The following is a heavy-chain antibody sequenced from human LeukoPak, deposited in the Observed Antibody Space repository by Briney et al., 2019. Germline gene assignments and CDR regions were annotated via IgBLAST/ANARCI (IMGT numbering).Heavy chain of an antibody. CDR2: ISSSSYI. CDR3: ARSPRQLRYFDWLLPDAFDI. J-gene: IGHJ3*02. Sequence: PGGSLRLSCAASGFTFSSYSMNWVRQAPGKGLEWVSSISSSSYIYYADSVKGRFTISRDNAKNSLYLQMNSLRAEDTAVYYCARSPRQLRYFDWLLPDAFDIWGQGTMVTVSS. V-gene: IGHV3-21*01. CDR1: GFTFSSYS. D-gene: IGHD3-9*01.